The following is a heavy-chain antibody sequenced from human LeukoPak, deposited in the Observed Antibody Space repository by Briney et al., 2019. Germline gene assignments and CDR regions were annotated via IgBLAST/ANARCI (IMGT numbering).Heavy chain of an antibody. CDR2: LRGDDET. Sequence: PGGSLRLSCAASGFSFRHYAMSWVRQAPTRGLEWVSSLRGDDETFYADSVKGRFTLSRDDSRNTVFLHLNNLRVDDTAVYYCARDDSSGYYNSEHYFDYWGQGTLVTVSS. D-gene: IGHD3-22*01. J-gene: IGHJ4*02. CDR3: ARDDSSGYYNSEHYFDY. CDR1: GFSFRHYA. V-gene: IGHV3-23*01.